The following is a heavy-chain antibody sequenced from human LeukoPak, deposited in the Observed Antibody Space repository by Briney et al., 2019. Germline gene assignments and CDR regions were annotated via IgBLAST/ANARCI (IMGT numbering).Heavy chain of an antibody. D-gene: IGHD4-23*01. V-gene: IGHV1-46*01. CDR2: INPSGGST. CDR3: ARDNSVEDTAWWFDP. J-gene: IGHJ5*02. CDR1: GYIFTTYY. Sequence: ASVKVSCKASGYIFTTYYMHWVRQAPGQGLDWMGTINPSGGSTSYAQKFQGRVTMTRDMSTSTDYMELSSLRSEDTAVYYCARDNSVEDTAWWFDPWGQGTLVTVSS.